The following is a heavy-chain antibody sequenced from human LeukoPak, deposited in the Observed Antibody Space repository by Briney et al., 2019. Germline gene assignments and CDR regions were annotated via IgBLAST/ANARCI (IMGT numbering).Heavy chain of an antibody. CDR2: ISGAGDNT. J-gene: IGHJ4*02. D-gene: IGHD1-1*01. CDR1: GLIFSNYA. Sequence: PSGGSLRLSCAASGLIFSNYAMSWVRQAPGKGLEWVSVISGAGDNTYYADSVKGRFTISRDNSKNTLYLQMHSLRAEDTAVYYCAKVKTGTSGTFDYWGQGTLLTVSS. V-gene: IGHV3-23*01. CDR3: AKVKTGTSGTFDY.